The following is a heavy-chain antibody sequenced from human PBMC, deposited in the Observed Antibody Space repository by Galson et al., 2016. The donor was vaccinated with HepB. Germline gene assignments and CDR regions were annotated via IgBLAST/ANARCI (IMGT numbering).Heavy chain of an antibody. Sequence: SVKVSCKASGYTLTTYYIHWVRQAPGQGLEWMGWINPNSGGTNYVQKFRGRFTMTRDTAINTAYMELSGLRSDDTAVYYCARLARVADFYYYGMDVWGQGTTVTVS. CDR1: GYTLTTYY. J-gene: IGHJ6*02. V-gene: IGHV1-2*02. CDR2: INPNSGGT. CDR3: ARLARVADFYYYGMDV.